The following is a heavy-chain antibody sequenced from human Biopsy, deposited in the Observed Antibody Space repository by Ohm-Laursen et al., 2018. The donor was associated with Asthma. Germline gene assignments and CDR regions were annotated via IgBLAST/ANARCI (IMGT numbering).Heavy chain of an antibody. V-gene: IGHV3-30-3*01. D-gene: IGHD6-19*01. J-gene: IGHJ4*02. CDR1: RFTYE. Sequence: SLRLSCAASRFTYEMHWVHQAPGKGLEWVAVISYDGSSIYYADSVKGRFTISRDNSKNTLSLQMNSLTAEDTAVYYCAREGVAGTHIEDWGQGTLVTVSS. CDR2: ISYDGSSI. CDR3: AREGVAGTHIED.